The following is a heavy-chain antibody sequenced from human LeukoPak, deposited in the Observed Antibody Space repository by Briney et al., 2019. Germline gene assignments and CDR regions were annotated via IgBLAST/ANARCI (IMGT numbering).Heavy chain of an antibody. CDR2: IYTSGST. J-gene: IGHJ6*03. CDR3: ARERVRGAKLGYYYYYYMDV. CDR1: GGSISSYY. V-gene: IGHV4-4*07. Sequence: SETLSLTCTVSGGSISSYYWSWIRQPAGKGLEWIGRIYTSGSTNYNPSLKSRVTMSVNTSKNQFSLKLSSVTAADTAVYYCARERVRGAKLGYYYYYYMDVWGKGTTVTISS. D-gene: IGHD3-10*01.